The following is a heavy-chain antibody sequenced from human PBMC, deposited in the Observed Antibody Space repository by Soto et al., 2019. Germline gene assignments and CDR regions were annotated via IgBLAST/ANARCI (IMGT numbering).Heavy chain of an antibody. V-gene: IGHV3-49*04. Sequence: GGSLRLSCTASGSTFGDYAMSWVRQAPGKGLEWVGFIRSKAYGGTTEYAASVKGRFTISRDDSKSIAYLQMNSLKTEDTAVYYCTRGPGIAVAGLFDYWGQGTLVTVSS. D-gene: IGHD6-19*01. CDR3: TRGPGIAVAGLFDY. CDR1: GSTFGDYA. CDR2: IRSKAYGGTT. J-gene: IGHJ4*02.